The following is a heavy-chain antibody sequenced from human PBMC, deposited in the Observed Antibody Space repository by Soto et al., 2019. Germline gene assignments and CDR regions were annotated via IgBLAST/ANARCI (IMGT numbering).Heavy chain of an antibody. Sequence: QLQLQESGPGLVKPSETLSLTCTVSGGSISSSSYYWGWIRQPPGKGLEWIGSIYYSGSTYYNPSRKSRVTISVDTSKNQFSLKRSSVTAADTAVYYCARHSDTAMVTVHYWGQGTLVTVSS. CDR1: GGSISSSSYY. V-gene: IGHV4-39*01. J-gene: IGHJ4*02. CDR3: ARHSDTAMVTVHY. D-gene: IGHD5-18*01. CDR2: IYYSGST.